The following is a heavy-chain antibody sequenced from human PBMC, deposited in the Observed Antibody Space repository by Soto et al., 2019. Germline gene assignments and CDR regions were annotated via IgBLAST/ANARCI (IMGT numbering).Heavy chain of an antibody. CDR2: ISSSSSTI. Sequence: EVQLVESGGGLVQPGGSLRLSCAASGFTFSSYSMNWVRQAPGKGLEWVSYISSSSSTIYYADSVKGRFTISRDNAKNSLYLQMNSLRAEDTAVYYCARSDVIVVVVAATHIDYWGQGTLVTVSS. V-gene: IGHV3-48*01. D-gene: IGHD2-15*01. CDR1: GFTFSSYS. J-gene: IGHJ4*02. CDR3: ARSDVIVVVVAATHIDY.